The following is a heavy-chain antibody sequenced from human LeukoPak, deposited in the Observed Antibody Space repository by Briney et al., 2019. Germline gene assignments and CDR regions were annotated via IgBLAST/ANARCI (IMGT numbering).Heavy chain of an antibody. D-gene: IGHD2-15*01. V-gene: IGHV1-18*01. CDR3: AREITRKVAKETFDI. CDR2: ISAYNGNT. Sequence: GASVKVSCKASGYTFTSYGISWVRQAPGQGLEWMGWISAYNGNTNYAQKLQGRVTMTTDTSTSTAYMELRSLRSDDTAVYYCAREITRKVAKETFDIWGQGTMVTVSS. CDR1: GYTFTSYG. J-gene: IGHJ3*02.